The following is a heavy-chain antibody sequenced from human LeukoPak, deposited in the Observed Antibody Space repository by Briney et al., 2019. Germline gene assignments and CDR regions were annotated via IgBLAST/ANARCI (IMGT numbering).Heavy chain of an antibody. CDR3: ARDIGNYYGSVYHYYFDF. Sequence: SETLSLNCTVSSGSVTSYYWNWIRQPAGKGLEWFGSIYNSGNTWYNPPHQSRVSMSIDTSQNQFSLSLASVTAADAAVYYCARDIGNYYGSVYHYYFDFWGEGIVVSVSS. D-gene: IGHD3-10*01. CDR2: IYNSGNT. J-gene: IGHJ4*02. CDR1: SGSVTSYY. V-gene: IGHV4-4*07.